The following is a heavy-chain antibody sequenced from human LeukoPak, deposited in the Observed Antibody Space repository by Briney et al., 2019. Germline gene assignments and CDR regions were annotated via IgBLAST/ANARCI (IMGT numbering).Heavy chain of an antibody. J-gene: IGHJ4*02. Sequence: GESLKISCKGTGYSFTSYWIGWVRQMPGKGLEWMGIIYPGDSDTRYSPSFQGQVTISADKSISTAYLQWSSLKASDTAIYYCARHPPRGGSGYYADYWGQGTLVTVSS. CDR3: ARHPPRGGSGYYADY. D-gene: IGHD3-22*01. V-gene: IGHV5-51*01. CDR1: GYSFTSYW. CDR2: IYPGDSDT.